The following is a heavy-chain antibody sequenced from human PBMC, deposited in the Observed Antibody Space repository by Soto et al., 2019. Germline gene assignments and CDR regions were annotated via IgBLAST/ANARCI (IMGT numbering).Heavy chain of an antibody. CDR1: GFTFSKYA. Sequence: EVQLLESGGGLVQPGGSLRLSCAASGFTFSKYAMNWVRQAPGRGLEWVSTISASARNTYYADSVKGRFTISRVNSKNMLYMQMNSLSAEDTAVYFCAKEIDDYYASSHNLDSWGQGTLVTVSA. CDR2: ISASARNT. CDR3: AKEIDDYYASSHNLDS. D-gene: IGHD3-22*01. J-gene: IGHJ4*02. V-gene: IGHV3-23*01.